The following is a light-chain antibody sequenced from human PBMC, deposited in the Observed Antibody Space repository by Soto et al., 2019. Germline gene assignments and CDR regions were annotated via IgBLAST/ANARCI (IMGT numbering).Light chain of an antibody. J-gene: IGKJ5*01. CDR1: QSVSSSY. CDR3: QQYGSSPGVT. Sequence: EIVLTQSPGILSLSPGERATLSCRASQSVSSSYLAWYQQKPGQAPRLLIYGASSRATGIPDRFSGSGSGTDFTLTISRLEPEDFAVYYCQQYGSSPGVTFGQGTRLEIK. CDR2: GAS. V-gene: IGKV3-20*01.